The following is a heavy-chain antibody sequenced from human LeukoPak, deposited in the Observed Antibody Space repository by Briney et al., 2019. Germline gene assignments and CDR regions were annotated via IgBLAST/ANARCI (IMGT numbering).Heavy chain of an antibody. J-gene: IGHJ4*02. CDR3: ATPPHGYSGYGN. V-gene: IGHV3-21*01. Sequence: GGSLRLSCAASGFTFSSYSMNWVRQAPGKGLEWVSSITSSSSYIYYADSVKGRFTISRDNAKNSLYLQTNSLRAEDTAVYYCATPPHGYSGYGNWGQGTLVTVSS. D-gene: IGHD5-12*01. CDR1: GFTFSSYS. CDR2: ITSSSSYI.